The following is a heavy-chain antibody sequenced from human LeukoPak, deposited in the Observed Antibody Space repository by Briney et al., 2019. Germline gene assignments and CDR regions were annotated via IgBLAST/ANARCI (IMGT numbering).Heavy chain of an antibody. Sequence: GGSLRLSCAASGFTFSNAWMSWVRQAPGKGLEWVGRIKSKTDGGTTDYAAPVKGRFTISRDDSKNTLYLQMNSLKTEDTAVYYCTTDLIMVRGVYFDYWGQGTLVTVSS. J-gene: IGHJ4*02. CDR2: IKSKTDGGTT. V-gene: IGHV3-15*01. CDR1: GFTFSNAW. D-gene: IGHD3-10*01. CDR3: TTDLIMVRGVYFDY.